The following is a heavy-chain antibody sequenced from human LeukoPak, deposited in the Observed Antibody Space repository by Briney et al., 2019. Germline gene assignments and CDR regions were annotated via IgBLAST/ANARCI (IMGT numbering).Heavy chain of an antibody. J-gene: IGHJ6*02. CDR3: AKDRAWQLWSYYYYGMDV. V-gene: IGHV3-23*01. Sequence: PGGSLRLSCAASGFTFSSYAMSWVRQAPGKGLEWVSAISGSGGSTYYADSVKGRFTISRDNSKNTLYLQMNSLRAEDTAVYYCAKDRAWQLWSYYYYGMDVWGQGTTVTVSS. CDR1: GFTFSSYA. CDR2: ISGSGGST. D-gene: IGHD5-18*01.